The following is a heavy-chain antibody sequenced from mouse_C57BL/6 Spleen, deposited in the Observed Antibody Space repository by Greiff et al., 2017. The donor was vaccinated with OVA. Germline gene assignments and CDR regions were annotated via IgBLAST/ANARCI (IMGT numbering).Heavy chain of an antibody. D-gene: IGHD1-3*01. Sequence: EVKVVESGGGLVKPGGSLKLSCAASGFTFSSYTMSWVRQTPEKRLEWVATISGGGGNTYYPDSVKGRFTISRDNAKNTRYLQMSSLRSEDAALYYCASKGAYWGQGTLVTVSA. CDR1: GFTFSSYT. CDR3: ASKGAY. J-gene: IGHJ3*01. V-gene: IGHV5-9*01. CDR2: ISGGGGNT.